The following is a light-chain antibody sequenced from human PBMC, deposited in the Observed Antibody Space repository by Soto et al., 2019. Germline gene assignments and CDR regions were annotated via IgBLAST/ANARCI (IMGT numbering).Light chain of an antibody. CDR1: QSIGNA. Sequence: PHAPPSLSSSVGARVNNSSRASQSIGNALGWYQQKPGKPPKVLIYCASNLQSGVPPRFSGSGAGTDFTLAISSLQPDDSATYYCLHYNNYTSTFGQGTNVDIK. J-gene: IGKJ1*01. V-gene: IGKV1-6*01. CDR3: LHYNNYTST. CDR2: CAS.